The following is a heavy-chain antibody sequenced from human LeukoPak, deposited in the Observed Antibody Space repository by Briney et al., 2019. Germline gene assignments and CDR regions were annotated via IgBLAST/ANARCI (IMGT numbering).Heavy chain of an antibody. J-gene: IGHJ6*02. D-gene: IGHD1-1*01. V-gene: IGHV3-7*01. CDR1: GFTFSESW. CDR3: ATYINWVAGDV. CDR2: INHKGGGI. Sequence: HPGGSLRLSCAASGFTFSESWMTWVRQVPGQGLEWVAHINHKGGGIQYVDSVKGRFTISRDNAKGSVYLQMNSLRAEDTAIYHCATYINWVAGDVWGQGTTVIVSS.